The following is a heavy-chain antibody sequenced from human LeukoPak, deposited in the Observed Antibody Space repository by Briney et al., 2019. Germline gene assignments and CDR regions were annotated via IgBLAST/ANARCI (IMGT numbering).Heavy chain of an antibody. CDR3: ARDDGSGIDY. CDR2: ISSSSSYI. CDR1: GFTFSSYS. D-gene: IGHD3-10*01. J-gene: IGHJ4*02. Sequence: GGSLRLSCAASGFTFSSYSMNWVGQAPGKGLEWVSSISSSSSYIYYADSVKGRFTITRDNAKNSLYLQMNSLRAEDTAVYYCARDDGSGIDYWGQGTLVTVSS. V-gene: IGHV3-21*01.